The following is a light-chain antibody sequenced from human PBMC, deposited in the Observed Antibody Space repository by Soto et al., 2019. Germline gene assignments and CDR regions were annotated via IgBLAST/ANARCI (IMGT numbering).Light chain of an antibody. CDR2: DVS. Sequence: FTKSPTNLSFSPGERITLFCRASQSVSNSLAWYQQKPGQPPRLLIYDVSNRATGIPARFSGSGSGTDFTLTITSLEPEDFAVYFCHQRYNWPRVTFGQGTRLEIK. V-gene: IGKV3-11*01. CDR3: HQRYNWPRVT. J-gene: IGKJ5*01. CDR1: QSVSNS.